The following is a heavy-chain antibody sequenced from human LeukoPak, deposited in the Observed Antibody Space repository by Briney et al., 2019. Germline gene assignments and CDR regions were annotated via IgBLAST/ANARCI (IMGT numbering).Heavy chain of an antibody. CDR2: YDGTNK. Sequence: GRSLRLSCAASGFTFTNYGMHWIRQAPGKGLEWVAYDGTNKYYADSVKGRFTISRDNSKNTLYLQMNSLRAEDTAVYYCARGSFSGNYNWFDPWGQGTLVTVSS. CDR3: ARGSFSGNYNWFDP. V-gene: IGHV3-33*01. CDR1: GFTFTNYG. J-gene: IGHJ5*02. D-gene: IGHD1-26*01.